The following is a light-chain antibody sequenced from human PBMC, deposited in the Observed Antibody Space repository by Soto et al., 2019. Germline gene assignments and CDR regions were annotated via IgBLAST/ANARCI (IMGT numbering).Light chain of an antibody. Sequence: DIVMTQSPLSLPVTPGEPASISCRSSQSLLHSSGYNYVDWYLQKPGQSPQLLINLGSTRASGVPDRFSGSGSGTDFTLKISRVEAEDVGVYYCMQSLQTPLTFGGGTRVESK. V-gene: IGKV2-28*01. CDR3: MQSLQTPLT. CDR2: LGS. J-gene: IGKJ4*01. CDR1: QSLLHSSGYNY.